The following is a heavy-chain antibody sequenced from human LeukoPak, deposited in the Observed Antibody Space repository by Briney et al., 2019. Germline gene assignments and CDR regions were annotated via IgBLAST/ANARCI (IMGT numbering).Heavy chain of an antibody. CDR3: ARESQWGGFDY. CDR2: IKQDGSEK. D-gene: IGHD3-16*01. V-gene: IGHV3-7*01. J-gene: IGHJ4*02. Sequence: GGSLRLSCAASGFTFSSYEMNWVRQAPGKGLEWVANIKQDGSEKYYVDSVKGRFTISRDNAKNSLYLQMNSLRAEDTAVYYCARESQWGGFDYWGQGTLITVSS. CDR1: GFTFSSYE.